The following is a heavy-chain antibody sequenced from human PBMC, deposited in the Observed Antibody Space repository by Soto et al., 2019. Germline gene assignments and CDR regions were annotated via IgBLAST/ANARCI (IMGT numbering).Heavy chain of an antibody. V-gene: IGHV1-69*13. Sequence: ASVKVSCKASGGTFSSYAISWVRQAPGQGLEWMGGIIPIFGTANYAQKFQGRVTITADESTSTAYMELSSLRSEDTAVYYCARDKVFWELRVLLTTSNYGMDVWGQGTTVTVSS. J-gene: IGHJ6*02. CDR2: IIPIFGTA. D-gene: IGHD1-26*01. CDR3: ARDKVFWELRVLLTTSNYGMDV. CDR1: GGTFSSYA.